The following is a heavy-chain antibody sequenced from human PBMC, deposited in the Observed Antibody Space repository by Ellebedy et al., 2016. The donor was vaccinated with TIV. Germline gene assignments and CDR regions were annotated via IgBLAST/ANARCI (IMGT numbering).Heavy chain of an antibody. Sequence: GESLKISXKGSGYSFSNKWIGWVRQRPGKGLEWMGIIYPGDSDTRYSPSFGGQVTISADKSISTTYLQWSSLKASDTATYYCATFGGSTASSQNGMDVWGQGTTVAVSS. CDR1: GYSFSNKW. CDR3: ATFGGSTASSQNGMDV. J-gene: IGHJ6*02. D-gene: IGHD3-3*01. V-gene: IGHV5-51*01. CDR2: IYPGDSDT.